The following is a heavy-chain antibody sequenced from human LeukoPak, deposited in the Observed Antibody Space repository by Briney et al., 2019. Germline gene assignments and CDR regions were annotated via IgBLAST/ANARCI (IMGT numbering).Heavy chain of an antibody. V-gene: IGHV4-59*01. J-gene: IGHJ5*02. CDR2: IYYSGST. Sequence: SGTLSLTCTVSGGSISSYYWSWIRQPPGKGLEWIGYIYYSGSTNYNPSLKSRVTISVDTSKNQFSLKLSSVTAADTAVYYCARGLRADWFDPWGQGTLVTVSS. CDR1: GGSISSYY. CDR3: ARGLRADWFDP. D-gene: IGHD5-12*01.